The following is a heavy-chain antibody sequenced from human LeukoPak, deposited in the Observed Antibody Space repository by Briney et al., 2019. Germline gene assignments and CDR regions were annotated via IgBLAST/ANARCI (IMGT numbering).Heavy chain of an antibody. V-gene: IGHV4-34*01. D-gene: IGHD3-22*01. CDR1: GGSFSDYY. Sequence: SETLSLTCAVYGGSFSDYYWSWIRQPPGKGLEWIGYIYHSGSTYYNPSLKSRVTISVDRSKNQFSLKLSSVTAADTAVYYCARDQAMIVVDKGTDAFDIWGQGTMVTVSS. CDR3: ARDQAMIVVDKGTDAFDI. J-gene: IGHJ3*02. CDR2: IYHSGST.